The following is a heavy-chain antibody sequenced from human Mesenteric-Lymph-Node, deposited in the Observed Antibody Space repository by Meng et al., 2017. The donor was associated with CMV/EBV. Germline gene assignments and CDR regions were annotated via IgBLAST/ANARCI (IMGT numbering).Heavy chain of an antibody. J-gene: IGHJ4*02. V-gene: IGHV4-38-2*02. CDR1: GYSISSGYY. CDR2: IYHSGST. Sequence: SETLSLTCTVSGYSISSGYYWGWIRQPPGKGLEWIGSIYHSGSTYYNPSLKSRVTISVDTSKNQFSLKLSSVTAADTAVYYCARVVLGAGSVGNFDYWGQGTLVTVSS. CDR3: ARVVLGAGSVGNFDY. D-gene: IGHD6-13*01.